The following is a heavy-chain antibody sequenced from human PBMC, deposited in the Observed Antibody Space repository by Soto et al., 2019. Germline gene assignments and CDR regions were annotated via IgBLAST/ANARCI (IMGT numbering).Heavy chain of an antibody. D-gene: IGHD6-19*01. CDR3: ARVAVAGTRFDY. CDR1: GGSISSNNW. CDR2: IYHSGST. V-gene: IGHV4-4*02. J-gene: IGHJ4*01. Sequence: SETLSLTCAVSGGSISSNNWWSWVRQPPGKGLEWIGEIYHSGSTNYNPSLKSRVTISVDKSKNQFSLMLSSVTAADTAVYYCARVAVAGTRFDYWGHGTLVTVSS.